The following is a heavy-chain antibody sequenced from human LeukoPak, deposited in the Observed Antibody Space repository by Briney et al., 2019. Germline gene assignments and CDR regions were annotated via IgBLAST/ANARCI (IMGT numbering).Heavy chain of an antibody. CDR2: ISYDGSNK. J-gene: IGHJ3*02. V-gene: IGHV3-30*14. CDR1: GFTFSSYA. D-gene: IGHD2-21*01. Sequence: GGSLRLSCAASGFTFSSYAMHWVRQAPGKGLEWVAVISYDGSNKYYADSVKGRFTISRDNSKNTLYLQMNSLRAEDTSVYFCARLSYWVFEIWGQGTMVTVSS. CDR3: ARLSYWVFEI.